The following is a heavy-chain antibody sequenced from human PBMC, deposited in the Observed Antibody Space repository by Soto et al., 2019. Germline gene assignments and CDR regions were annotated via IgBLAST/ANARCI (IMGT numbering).Heavy chain of an antibody. D-gene: IGHD6-19*01. J-gene: IGHJ4*02. V-gene: IGHV1-3*01. CDR2: INAGNGNT. CDR3: ARDEHSSGWPFDY. CDR1: GYTFTSYA. Sequence: PSASVKVSCKASGYTFTSYAMHWVRQAPGQRLEWMGWINAGNGNTKYSQKFQGRVTITRDTSASTAYMELSSLRSEDTAVYYCARDEHSSGWPFDYWGQGTLVTVSS.